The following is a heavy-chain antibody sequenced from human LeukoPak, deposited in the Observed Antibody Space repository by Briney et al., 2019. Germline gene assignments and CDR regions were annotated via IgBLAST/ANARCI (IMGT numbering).Heavy chain of an antibody. V-gene: IGHV3-30*18. Sequence: PGGSLRLSCAASGFTFSSYGMHWVRQAPGKGLEWVAVISYDGSNKYYADSVKGRFTISRDNSKNTLYLQMNSLRAEDTAVYYCAKDLSGRCGGDCYSMDYWGQGTLVTVSS. D-gene: IGHD2-21*02. CDR2: ISYDGSNK. J-gene: IGHJ4*02. CDR3: AKDLSGRCGGDCYSMDY. CDR1: GFTFSSYG.